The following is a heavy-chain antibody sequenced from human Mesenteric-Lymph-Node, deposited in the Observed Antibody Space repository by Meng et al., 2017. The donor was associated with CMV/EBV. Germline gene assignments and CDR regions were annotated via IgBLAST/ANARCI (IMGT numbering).Heavy chain of an antibody. CDR1: GGSISSSSYY. CDR3: ATIYGSGSRDDY. Sequence: SETLSLTCTVSGGSISSSSYYWGWIRQPPGKGLEWIGYIYYSGYTNYNPSLKSRVTISIDTSNNQFSLKLSSVTAADTAVYYCATIYGSGSRDDYWGQGTLVTVSS. V-gene: IGHV4-61*05. CDR2: IYYSGYT. J-gene: IGHJ4*02. D-gene: IGHD3-10*01.